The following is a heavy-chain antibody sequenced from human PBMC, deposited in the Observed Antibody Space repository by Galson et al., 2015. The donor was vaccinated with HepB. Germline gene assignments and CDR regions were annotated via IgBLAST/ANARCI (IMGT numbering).Heavy chain of an antibody. CDR2: ISASGSGT. Sequence: SLRLSCAVSGLNFRITAMSWVRQAPGKGLEWVSAISASGSGTYYADSVKGRFTISKDNSKNTLSLHMDSLRAGDTAVYYCANAYGSGTYHYYYYGMVVWGQGTTVTVSS. D-gene: IGHD3-10*01. CDR3: ANAYGSGTYHYYYYGMVV. J-gene: IGHJ6*02. V-gene: IGHV3-23*01. CDR1: GLNFRITA.